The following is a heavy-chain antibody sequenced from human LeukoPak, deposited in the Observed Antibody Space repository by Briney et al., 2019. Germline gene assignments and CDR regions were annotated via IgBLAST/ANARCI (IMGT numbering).Heavy chain of an antibody. V-gene: IGHV3-7*01. CDR3: ASGIAAAAALDY. Sequence: GGSLRLSCAASGFNFNRYWMNWIRQAPGKGLEWVANIKEDGSEKYYVDSVKGRFTISRDNAKNSLYLQMNSLRAEDTAVYYCASGIAAAAALDYWGQGTLVTVSS. D-gene: IGHD6-13*01. CDR2: IKEDGSEK. CDR1: GFNFNRYW. J-gene: IGHJ4*02.